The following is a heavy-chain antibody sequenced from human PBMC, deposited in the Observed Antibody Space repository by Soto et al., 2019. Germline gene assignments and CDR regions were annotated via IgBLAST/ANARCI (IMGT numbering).Heavy chain of an antibody. CDR3: ARGPDY. V-gene: IGHV3-7*03. CDR1: GFTFSSYA. Sequence: EVQLLESGGGLVQPGGSQRLSCAASGFTFSSYALTWVRQAPGKGLEWVANIKQDGSEKYYVDSVKGRFTISRDNAKNSLYLQMNSLRAEDTAVYYCARGPDYWGQGTLVTVSS. CDR2: IKQDGSEK. J-gene: IGHJ4*02.